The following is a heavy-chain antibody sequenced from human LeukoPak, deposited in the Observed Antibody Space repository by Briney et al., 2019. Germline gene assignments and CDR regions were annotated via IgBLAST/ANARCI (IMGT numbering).Heavy chain of an antibody. J-gene: IGHJ4*02. Sequence: PSETLSLTCTVSGGSIRSYYWSWSRQPPGKGLEWSGYIYYSGSTKYNPTLKGRVTISVDTSKKQFSLKLSSVTAADTAVLYFARYRHSSFPSEEFDYWGQGTLVTVPS. CDR1: GGSIRSYY. D-gene: IGHD6-6*01. V-gene: IGHV4-59*08. CDR2: IYYSGST. CDR3: ARYRHSSFPSEEFDY.